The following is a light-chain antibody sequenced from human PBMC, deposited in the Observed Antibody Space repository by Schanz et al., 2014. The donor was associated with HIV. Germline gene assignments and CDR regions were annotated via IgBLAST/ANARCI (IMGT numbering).Light chain of an antibody. V-gene: IGKV3D-15*01. Sequence: EIVLTQSPGTLSVSPGERATLSCRASQSVSNRYLAWYQQRPGQAPRLLIYGASTRAIGIPDRFSGSGSGTEFTLTISSLQSEDFAVYYCQQYNDWPPITFGQGTRLEIK. CDR1: QSVSNRY. CDR2: GAS. CDR3: QQYNDWPPIT. J-gene: IGKJ5*01.